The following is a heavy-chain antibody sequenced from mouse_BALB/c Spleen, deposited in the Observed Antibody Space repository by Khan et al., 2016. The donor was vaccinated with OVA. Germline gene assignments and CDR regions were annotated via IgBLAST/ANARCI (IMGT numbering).Heavy chain of an antibody. J-gene: IGHJ2*01. CDR2: ISSGSSTI. CDR3: ARDSNFDY. CDR1: GFTFSRFG. Sequence: EVQGVESGGGLVQPGGSRKLSCAASGFTFSRFGMHWVRQAPEKGLEWVAYISSGSSTIYYADTVKGRFTISRDNPKNTLFLQMTSLRSEDTAMYYCARDSNFDYWGRGTTLTVSS. V-gene: IGHV5-17*02.